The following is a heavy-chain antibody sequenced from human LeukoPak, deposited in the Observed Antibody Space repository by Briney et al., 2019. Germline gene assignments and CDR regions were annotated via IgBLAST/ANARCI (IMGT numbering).Heavy chain of an antibody. CDR2: IKQDGSEK. CDR1: GFTFSSYW. J-gene: IGHJ6*03. D-gene: IGHD1-26*01. Sequence: GRSLRLSCAASGFTFSSYWMSWLRQAPGKGLEWVANIKQDGSEKNYVDSVKGRFTISRDSAKNSLYLQMNSLRAEDTAVYYCARDQTKWEPLRRRDYYYMDVWGKGTTVTVSS. CDR3: ARDQTKWEPLRRRDYYYMDV. V-gene: IGHV3-7*01.